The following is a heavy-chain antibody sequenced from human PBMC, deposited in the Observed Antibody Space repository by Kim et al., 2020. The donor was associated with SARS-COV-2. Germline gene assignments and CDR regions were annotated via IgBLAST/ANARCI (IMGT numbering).Heavy chain of an antibody. D-gene: IGHD3-10*01. J-gene: IGHJ6*02. V-gene: IGHV1-18*01. CDR2: ISAYNGNT. CDR3: AREGYYYGSGSYSIPRYYYYGMDV. Sequence: ASVKVSCKASGYTFTSYGISWVRQAPGQGLEWMGWISAYNGNTNYAQKLQGRVTMTTDTSTSTAYMELRSLRSDDTAVYYCAREGYYYGSGSYSIPRYYYYGMDVWGQGTTVTVSS. CDR1: GYTFTSYG.